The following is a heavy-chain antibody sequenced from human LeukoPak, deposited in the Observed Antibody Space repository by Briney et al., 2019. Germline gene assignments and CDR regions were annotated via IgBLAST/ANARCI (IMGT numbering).Heavy chain of an antibody. J-gene: IGHJ4*02. CDR3: ARAGYSYGTGYYFDY. D-gene: IGHD5-18*01. Sequence: SETLSLTCTVSGGSISSYYWSWIRLPPGKGLEWIGYIYYTGATYYNPSLKSRVTISLDTSKNQFSLKLSSVTAADAAVYYCARAGYSYGTGYYFDYWGQGALVTVYS. CDR2: IYYTGAT. CDR1: GGSISSYY. V-gene: IGHV4-59*01.